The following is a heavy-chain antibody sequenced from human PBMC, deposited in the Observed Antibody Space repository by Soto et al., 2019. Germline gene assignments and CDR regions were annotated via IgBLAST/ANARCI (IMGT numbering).Heavy chain of an antibody. J-gene: IGHJ5*02. D-gene: IGHD3-3*01. CDR3: ARHSIHPYNWFDP. CDR1: GGYISSYY. CDR2: IYYSGST. V-gene: IGHV4-59*08. Sequence: SETLSLTCTVSGGYISSYYWSWIRQPPGKGLEWIGYIYYSGSTNYNPSLKSRVTISVDTSKNQFSLKLSSVTAADTAVYYCARHSIHPYNWFDPWGQGTLVTVSS.